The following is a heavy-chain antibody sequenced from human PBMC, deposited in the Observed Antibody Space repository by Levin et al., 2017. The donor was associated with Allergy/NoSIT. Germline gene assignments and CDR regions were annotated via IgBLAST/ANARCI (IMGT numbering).Heavy chain of an antibody. CDR2: INHSGST. CDR1: GGSFRGSY. CDR3: ARGRYKPFDY. J-gene: IGHJ4*02. V-gene: IGHV4-34*01. Sequence: SQTLSLPCAVYGGSFRGSYWSWIRQPPGKGLEWIGEINHSGSTNYNPSLKSRVTISVDTSKNQFSLKLSSVTAADTAVYYCARGRYKPFDYWGQGTLVTVSS. D-gene: IGHD1-14*01.